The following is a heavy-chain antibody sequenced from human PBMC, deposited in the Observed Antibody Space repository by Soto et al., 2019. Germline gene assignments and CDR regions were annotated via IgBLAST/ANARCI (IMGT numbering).Heavy chain of an antibody. CDR2: ISYDGSNK. J-gene: IGHJ4*02. D-gene: IGHD4-17*01. Sequence: GGSLRLSCAASGFTLSSYGMHWVRQAPGKGLEWVAVISYDGSNKYYADSVKGRFTISRDNSKNTLYLQMNSLRAEDTAVYYCAKGNGEGFDYWGQGTLVTVSS. CDR3: AKGNGEGFDY. CDR1: GFTLSSYG. V-gene: IGHV3-30*18.